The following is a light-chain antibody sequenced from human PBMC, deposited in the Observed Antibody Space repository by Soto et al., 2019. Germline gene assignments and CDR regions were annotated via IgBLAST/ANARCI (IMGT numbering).Light chain of an antibody. CDR3: QQYGRT. Sequence: EVVLTQSPGTLPLSPGERATLSCRASQSISTNYLAWYQQKPGQAPKLLIYAASSRLTGIPDRFSGSGSGTDFTLTISRLEPEDFALYYCQQYGRTFGQGTRLDIK. CDR2: AAS. J-gene: IGKJ5*01. CDR1: QSISTNY. V-gene: IGKV3-20*01.